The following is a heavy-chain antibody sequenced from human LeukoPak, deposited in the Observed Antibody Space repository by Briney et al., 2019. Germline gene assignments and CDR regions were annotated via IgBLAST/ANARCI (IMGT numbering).Heavy chain of an antibody. CDR1: GFTFSNYA. V-gene: IGHV3-23*01. CDR2: ISGSGGST. D-gene: IGHD3-22*01. Sequence: GGSLRLSCAASGFTFSNYAMNWVRQAPGKGLEWVSAISGSGGSTYYADSVKGRFTISRDNSKNTLYLQMNSLRAEDTAVYYCAKDIGYYYDSSFDYWGQGTLVTVSS. CDR3: AKDIGYYYDSSFDY. J-gene: IGHJ4*02.